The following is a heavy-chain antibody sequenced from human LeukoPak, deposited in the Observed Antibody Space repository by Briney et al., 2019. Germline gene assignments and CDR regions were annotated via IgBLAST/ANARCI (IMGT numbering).Heavy chain of an antibody. V-gene: IGHV3-48*02. J-gene: IGHJ4*02. CDR1: GFTFSSYS. CDR2: ISSRSSSI. Sequence: GGSLRLSCVVSGFTFSSYSMNWVRQAPGKGLEWVSYISSRSSSIYYLDSVKGRFTISRNNAKNSLYLQMNSLRDEDTAVYYCARVIRRFGEFSSDYWGQGTLVTVSS. CDR3: ARVIRRFGEFSSDY. D-gene: IGHD3-10*01.